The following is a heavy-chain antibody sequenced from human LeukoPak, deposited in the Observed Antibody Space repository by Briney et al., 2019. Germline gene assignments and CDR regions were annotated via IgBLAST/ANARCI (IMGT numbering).Heavy chain of an antibody. CDR2: IRCSSSYI. V-gene: IGHV3-21*01. D-gene: IGHD4-17*01. CDR3: ARGRTTVIPGNFDY. Sequence: GGSLRLSCAASGFTFSSYSMNWVRQAPGKGLEWVAAIRCSSSYIYYADSVKGRFTISRDNAKNSLYLQMNSLRAEDTAVYYCARGRTTVIPGNFDYWGQGTLVTVSS. J-gene: IGHJ4*02. CDR1: GFTFSSYS.